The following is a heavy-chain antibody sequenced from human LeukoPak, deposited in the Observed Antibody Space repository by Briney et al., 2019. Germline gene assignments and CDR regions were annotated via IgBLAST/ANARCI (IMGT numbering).Heavy chain of an antibody. CDR2: IYPGDSDT. CDR1: GYSFTSYW. CDR3: ARHVSGNSPYYYMDV. Sequence: GESLKISCKGSGYSFTSYWIGWVRQMPGKGLEWMGIIYPGDSDTRYSPSFQGQVTISADKSISTVYLQWSSLKASDTAMYYCARHVSGNSPYYYMDVWGKGTTVTVSS. D-gene: IGHD4-23*01. J-gene: IGHJ6*03. V-gene: IGHV5-51*01.